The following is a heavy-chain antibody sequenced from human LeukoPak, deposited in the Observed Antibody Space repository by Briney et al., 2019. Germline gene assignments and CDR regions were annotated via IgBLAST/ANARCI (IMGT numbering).Heavy chain of an antibody. Sequence: QTLSLTCDISGYSVSSNSAAWNWIRQSPSRGLEWLGRTYYRSKWYNDYAISVKSRMTINADTSKNQFSLQLNSVTPEDTAVYYCATGRWALFDCWGQGTLVIVSS. D-gene: IGHD3-10*01. CDR3: ATGRWALFDC. V-gene: IGHV6-1*01. CDR2: TYYRSKWYN. J-gene: IGHJ4*02. CDR1: GYSVSSNSAA.